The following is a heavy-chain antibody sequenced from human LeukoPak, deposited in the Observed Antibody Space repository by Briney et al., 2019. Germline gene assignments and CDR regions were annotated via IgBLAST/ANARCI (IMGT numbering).Heavy chain of an antibody. V-gene: IGHV4-28*03. CDR3: AGGQSKSPIDY. J-gene: IGHJ4*02. CDR1: GYSISSSNW. CDR2: IYYSGST. Sequence: SDTLSLTCAVSGYSISSSNWWGWIRQPPGKGLEWIGYIYYSGSTYYNPSLKSRVTMSVDTSKNQFSLKLSSVTAVDTAVYHCAGGQSKSPIDYWGQGTLVTVSS.